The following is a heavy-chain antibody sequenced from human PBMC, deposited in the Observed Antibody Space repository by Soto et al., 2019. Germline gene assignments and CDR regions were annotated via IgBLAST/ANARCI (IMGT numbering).Heavy chain of an antibody. CDR1: GFTFTSSA. D-gene: IGHD1-26*01. CDR3: AAASGSYILIDY. CDR2: IGVGSGNT. J-gene: IGHJ4*02. V-gene: IGHV1-58*01. Sequence: QMQLVQSGPEVKKPGTSVKVSCKASGFTFTSSAVQWVRQARGQRLEWIGWIGVGSGNTNYAQKFQERVTITRDMSTSTAYMELSSLRSEDTAVYYCAAASGSYILIDYWGQGTLVTVSS.